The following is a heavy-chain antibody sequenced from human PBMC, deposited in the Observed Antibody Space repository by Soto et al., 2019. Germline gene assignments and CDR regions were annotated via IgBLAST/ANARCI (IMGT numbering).Heavy chain of an antibody. V-gene: IGHV3-74*01. CDR3: ARGIKNYYGMDV. J-gene: IGHJ6*02. D-gene: IGHD2-21*01. Sequence: GGSLRLSCAASGFTFSSYWMHWVRQVPGKGLVWVSRLNSDGSTTNYADSVKGRFTIFRDNARNTLSLQMNSLRADDTAVYYCARGIKNYYGMDVWGLGTTVTVSS. CDR2: LNSDGSTT. CDR1: GFTFSSYW.